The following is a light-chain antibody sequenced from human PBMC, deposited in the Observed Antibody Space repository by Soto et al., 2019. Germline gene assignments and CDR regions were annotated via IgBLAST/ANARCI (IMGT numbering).Light chain of an antibody. V-gene: IGKV3-11*01. CDR1: QNVNNF. J-gene: IGKJ5*01. Sequence: ESVLPQSPSTLSMSPGERAAFSCRASQNVNNFLAWYQQKPGQAPRLLIYDASNRATGIPARFSGSGSGTDFTLTISSLESEDFAIYYCQQRSNWPTFGQGTRLEIK. CDR3: QQRSNWPT. CDR2: DAS.